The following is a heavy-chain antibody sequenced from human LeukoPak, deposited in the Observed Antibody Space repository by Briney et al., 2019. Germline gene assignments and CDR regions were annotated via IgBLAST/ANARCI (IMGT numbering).Heavy chain of an antibody. CDR3: AKTYVWSIDACHI. V-gene: IGHV3-23*01. CDR1: GFTFSNYA. J-gene: IGHJ3*02. D-gene: IGHD2-8*02. CDR2: ITARADST. Sequence: SGGSLRDSCAASGFTFSNYAMSWVRQAPGKGLEWVSGITARADSTYYADSVKGRVTISRDNSKNTLFLQLNSLRAEDAAVYYCAKTYVWSIDACHIWGQGTMVTVSS.